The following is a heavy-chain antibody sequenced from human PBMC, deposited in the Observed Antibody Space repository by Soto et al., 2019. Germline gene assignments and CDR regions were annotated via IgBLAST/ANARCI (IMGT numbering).Heavy chain of an antibody. CDR1: GASISGFY. D-gene: IGHD1-1*01. CDR3: VRDGTKTLRDWFDP. J-gene: IGHJ5*02. V-gene: IGHV4-4*07. Sequence: SETLSLTCTVSGASISGFYLSWIRKSAGKGLEWIGRIYATGTTDYNPSLKSRVMMSVDTSKKQFSLKLRSVTAADTAVYYCVRDGTKTLRDWFDPWGQGISVTVSS. CDR2: IYATGTT.